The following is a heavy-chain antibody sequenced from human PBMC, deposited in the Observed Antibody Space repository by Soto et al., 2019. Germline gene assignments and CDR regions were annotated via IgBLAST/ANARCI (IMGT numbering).Heavy chain of an antibody. CDR2: IYYSGST. D-gene: IGHD4-17*01. V-gene: IGHV4-59*12. CDR3: ASGLVTTLHY. J-gene: IGHJ4*02. Sequence: SETLSLTCTVSGGSISSYYWSWIRQPPGKGLEWIGYIYYSGSTNYNPSLKSRVTISVDRSKNQFSLKLSSVTAADTAVYCCASGLVTTLHYWGQGTLVTVSS. CDR1: GGSISSYY.